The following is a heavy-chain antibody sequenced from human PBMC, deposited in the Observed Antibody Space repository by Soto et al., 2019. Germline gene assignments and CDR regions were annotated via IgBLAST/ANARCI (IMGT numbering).Heavy chain of an antibody. J-gene: IGHJ4*02. D-gene: IGHD1-1*01. CDR1: GFTFSSYW. V-gene: IGHV3-7*01. CDR2: INQDGNED. Sequence: PGGSLRLSCAASGFTFSSYWMNWVRQAPGKGLEWVANINQDGNEDNLLDSVKGRFTISRDNAKNSLFLQMNSLRVDDTAVYYCERTGDGHHDLLDYWGQGALVTVSS. CDR3: ERTGDGHHDLLDY.